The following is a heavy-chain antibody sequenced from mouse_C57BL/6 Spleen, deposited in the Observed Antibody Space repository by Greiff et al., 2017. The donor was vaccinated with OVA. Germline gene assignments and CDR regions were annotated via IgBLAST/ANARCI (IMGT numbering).Heavy chain of an antibody. J-gene: IGHJ2*01. CDR2: IDPNSGGT. CDR3: ARLGTMVTGDYFDY. D-gene: IGHD2-2*01. CDR1: GYTFTSYW. Sequence: QVQLQQPGAELVKPGASVKMSCKASGYTFTSYWITWVKQRPGRGLEWIGRIDPNSGGTKYNEKFKSKATLTVDKPSSTAYMQLSSLTSEDSAVYYCARLGTMVTGDYFDYWGQGTTLTVSS. V-gene: IGHV1-72*01.